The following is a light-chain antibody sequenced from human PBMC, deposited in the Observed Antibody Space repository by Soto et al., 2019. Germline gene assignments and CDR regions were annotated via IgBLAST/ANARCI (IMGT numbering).Light chain of an antibody. Sequence: DIQMTQSPSTLPASVGDRVTITCRASQSISTWLALYQQKPGKAPNLLIYKASYLASGVPSRFSGSGSGTEFTLTISSLQPDDFATYYCQQYSTYTPRTFGQGTKVDIK. CDR2: KAS. J-gene: IGKJ1*01. CDR1: QSISTW. CDR3: QQYSTYTPRT. V-gene: IGKV1-5*03.